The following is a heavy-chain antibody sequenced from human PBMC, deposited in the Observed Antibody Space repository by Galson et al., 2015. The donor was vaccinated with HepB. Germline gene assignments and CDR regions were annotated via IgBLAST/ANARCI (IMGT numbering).Heavy chain of an antibody. CDR1: GFTFSTYG. D-gene: IGHD6-13*01. CDR2: IWYDGSNK. CDR3: ARGGDFSGGWYGIV. Sequence: SLRLSCAASGFTFSTYGMHWVRQAPGRGLEWVAVIWYDGSNKYYADSVKGRFTISRDNSKNTLYLEMNSLRAEDTAVYYCARGGDFSGGWYGIVWGQGTLVTVSS. V-gene: IGHV3-33*01. J-gene: IGHJ4*02.